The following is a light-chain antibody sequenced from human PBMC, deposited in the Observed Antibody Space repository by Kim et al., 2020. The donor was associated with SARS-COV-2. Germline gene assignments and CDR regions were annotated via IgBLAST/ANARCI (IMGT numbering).Light chain of an antibody. CDR1: QSVSSSY. V-gene: IGKV3-20*01. CDR2: GAS. Sequence: EIVLTQSPGTLSLSPGERATLSCRASQSVSSSYLAWYQQKPGQAPSLLIYGASSRATGIPDRFSGSGSGTDFTLTISRLEPEDFAVYYCQQYGSSPLFGQGTKLGI. CDR3: QQYGSSPL. J-gene: IGKJ2*01.